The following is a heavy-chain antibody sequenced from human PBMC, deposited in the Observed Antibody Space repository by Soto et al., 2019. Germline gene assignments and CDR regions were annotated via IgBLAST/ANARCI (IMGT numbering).Heavy chain of an antibody. CDR3: ARVDVVDCSGGSCSRFDP. CDR2: IYYSGST. Sequence: SETLSPTCTGSGASIRSADYYWSWIRQPPGKGLEWIGYIYYSGSTYYNPSLKSRVTISVDTSKNQFSLKLSSVTAADTAVYYCARVDVVDCSGGSCSRFDPWGQGTLVTVSS. D-gene: IGHD2-15*01. J-gene: IGHJ5*02. CDR1: GASIRSADYY. V-gene: IGHV4-30-4*01.